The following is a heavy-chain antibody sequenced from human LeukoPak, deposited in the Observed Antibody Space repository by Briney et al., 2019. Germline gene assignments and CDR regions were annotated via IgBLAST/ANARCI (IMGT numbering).Heavy chain of an antibody. J-gene: IGHJ4*02. Sequence: EASVKVSCKASGGTFSSYAISWVRQAPGQGLEWMGGIIPIFGTANYAQKFQGRVTITADKSTSTAYMELSSLRSEDTAVYYCARELGSGGWYGSSDYWGQGTLVTVSS. V-gene: IGHV1-69*06. CDR1: GGTFSSYA. CDR3: ARELGSGGWYGSSDY. D-gene: IGHD6-19*01. CDR2: IIPIFGTA.